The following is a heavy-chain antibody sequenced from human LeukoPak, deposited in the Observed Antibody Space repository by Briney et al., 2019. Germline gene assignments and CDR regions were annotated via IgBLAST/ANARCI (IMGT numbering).Heavy chain of an antibody. CDR1: GGSISSYY. CDR3: AREYYDSWSRYVTGYRPPTYFDY. CDR2: IYYSGST. Sequence: SSETLSLTCTVSGGSISSYYWSWIRQPPGKGLEWIGYIYYSGSTNYNPSLKSRVTISVDTSKNQFSLKLSSVTAADTAVYYCAREYYDSWSRYVTGYRPPTYFDYWGQGTLVTVSS. J-gene: IGHJ4*02. V-gene: IGHV4-59*01. D-gene: IGHD3-3*01.